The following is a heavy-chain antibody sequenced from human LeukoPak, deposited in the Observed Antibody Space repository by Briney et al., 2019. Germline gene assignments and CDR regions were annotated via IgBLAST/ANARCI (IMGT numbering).Heavy chain of an antibody. J-gene: IGHJ4*02. CDR2: IYYSGST. V-gene: IGHV4-59*01. CDR3: ARNSGWYFDY. Sequence: PSETLSLTCTVSHGSINSYYWSWIRQPPGKGLEWIGYIYYSGSTNYNPSLKSRVTLSVDTSKNQFSLKLSSVTAADTAVYYCARNSGWYFDYWGQGTVVTISS. D-gene: IGHD6-19*01. CDR1: HGSINSYY.